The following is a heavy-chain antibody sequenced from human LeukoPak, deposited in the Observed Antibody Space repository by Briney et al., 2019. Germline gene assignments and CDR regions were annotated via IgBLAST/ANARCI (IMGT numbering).Heavy chain of an antibody. J-gene: IGHJ4*02. CDR3: AKSGSGYYYGQKRYFDY. D-gene: IGHD3-22*01. CDR1: GFSFSTSG. V-gene: IGHV3-23*01. CDR2: ISGSGGST. Sequence: PGGSLRLSCAASGFSFSTSGMTWVRQAPGKGLEWVSAISGSGGSTYYADSVKGRFTISRDNSKNTLYLQMNSLRAEDTAVYYCAKSGSGYYYGQKRYFDYWGQGTLVTVSS.